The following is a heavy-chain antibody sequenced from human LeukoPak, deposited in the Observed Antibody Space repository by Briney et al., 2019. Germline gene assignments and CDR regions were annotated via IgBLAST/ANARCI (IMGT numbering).Heavy chain of an antibody. CDR2: INRDESTK. CDR3: ATSWEAAMNT. J-gene: IGHJ4*02. D-gene: IGHD5-18*01. Sequence: GGSLRLSCAASGFTFSSARMTWVRQSPRMGLEWGANINRDESTKFYLDSMNGRFTISRDNTKNSLYLQMNSMTVEDTGVYYCATSWEAAMNTGGQGTLVTVSS. V-gene: IGHV3-7*01. CDR1: GFTFSSAR.